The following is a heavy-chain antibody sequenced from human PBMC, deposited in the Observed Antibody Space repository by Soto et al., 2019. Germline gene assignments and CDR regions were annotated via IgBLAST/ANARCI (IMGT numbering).Heavy chain of an antibody. Sequence: GGSLRLSCAASGFTFSSYAMHWFRQAPGKGLEWVAVISYDGSNKYYADSVKGRFTISRDNSKNTLYLQMNSLRAEDTAVYYCASDYYDSSGYYYRRYFDYWGQGTLVTVSS. CDR3: ASDYYDSSGYYYRRYFDY. V-gene: IGHV3-30-3*01. J-gene: IGHJ4*02. CDR2: ISYDGSNK. D-gene: IGHD3-22*01. CDR1: GFTFSSYA.